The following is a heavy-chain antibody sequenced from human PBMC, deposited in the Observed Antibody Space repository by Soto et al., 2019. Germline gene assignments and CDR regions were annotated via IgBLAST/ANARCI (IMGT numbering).Heavy chain of an antibody. CDR3: ARGLRASYGVRLSYYYYGMDV. V-gene: IGHV4-34*01. J-gene: IGHJ6*02. D-gene: IGHD3-16*01. CDR1: GGSLSDFY. CDR2: ISHSGST. Sequence: SETLSLTCGVYGGSLSDFYWGWIRQPPGQGLECIGEISHSGSTNYNPSLKSRVTISIDTSKNQFSLKLSSVTAADAAMYYCARGLRASYGVRLSYYYYGMDVWGQGTTVTVS.